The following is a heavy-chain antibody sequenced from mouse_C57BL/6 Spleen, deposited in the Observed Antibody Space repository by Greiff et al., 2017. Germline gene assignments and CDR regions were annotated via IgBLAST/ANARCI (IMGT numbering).Heavy chain of an antibody. D-gene: IGHD3-2*02. CDR3: TRAGQAPWFAY. CDR1: GYTFTDYE. J-gene: IGHJ3*01. Sequence: QVQLKQSGAELVRPGASVTLSCKASGYTFTDYEMHWVKQTPVHGLEWIGAIDPETGGTAYNQKSKGKAILTADKSSSTAYMELRSLTSEDSAVYYCTRAGQAPWFAYWGQGTLVTVSA. V-gene: IGHV1-15*01. CDR2: IDPETGGT.